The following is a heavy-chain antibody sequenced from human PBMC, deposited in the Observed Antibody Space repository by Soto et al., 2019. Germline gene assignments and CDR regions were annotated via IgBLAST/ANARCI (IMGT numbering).Heavy chain of an antibody. CDR2: IGTGGDT. D-gene: IGHD1-1*01. J-gene: IGHJ3*02. Sequence: EVQLVESGGGLVQPGGSLRLSCAASGFTFSGSDMNWVRHTRGKGLEWVSGIGTGGDTYYADSVRGRFTISREDAKDSLYLQMNSLRVEDTAVYYCVRETGFTTTSDAFNIWGQGTMVTVSS. CDR3: VRETGFTTTSDAFNI. V-gene: IGHV3-13*01. CDR1: GFTFSGSD.